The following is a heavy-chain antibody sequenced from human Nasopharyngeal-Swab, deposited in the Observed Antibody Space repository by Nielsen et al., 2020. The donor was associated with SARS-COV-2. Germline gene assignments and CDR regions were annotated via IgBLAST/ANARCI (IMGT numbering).Heavy chain of an antibody. Sequence: ASVKVSCKASGYTFTSYAMNWVRQAPGQGLEWMGWINTNTGNPTYAQGFTGRFVFSLDTSVSTAYLQISSLKAEDTAVYYCARERRLGYCSGGSCYYAWFDPWGQGTPVTVSS. CDR1: GYTFTSYA. CDR2: INTNTGNP. J-gene: IGHJ5*02. CDR3: ARERRLGYCSGGSCYYAWFDP. D-gene: IGHD2-15*01. V-gene: IGHV7-4-1*02.